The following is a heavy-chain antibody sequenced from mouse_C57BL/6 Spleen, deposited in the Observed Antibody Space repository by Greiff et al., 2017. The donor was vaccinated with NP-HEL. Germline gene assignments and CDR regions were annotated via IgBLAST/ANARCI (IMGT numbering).Heavy chain of an antibody. CDR1: GYTFTSYW. CDR3: ARGIYYDGSSYPYYALDY. D-gene: IGHD1-1*01. CDR2: IYPGSGST. V-gene: IGHV1-55*01. J-gene: IGHJ4*01. Sequence: QVQLQQPGAELVKPGASVKMSCKASGYTFTSYWITWVKQRPGQGLEWIGDIYPGSGSTNYNEKFKSKATLTVDTSSSTAYMQLSSLTAEVCAVYYCARGIYYDGSSYPYYALDYWGQGTSVTVSS.